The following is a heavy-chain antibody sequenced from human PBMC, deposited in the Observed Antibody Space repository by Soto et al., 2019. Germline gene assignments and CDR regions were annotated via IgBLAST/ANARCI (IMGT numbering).Heavy chain of an antibody. J-gene: IGHJ3*02. CDR1: GGSVNSAGYS. CDR3: ARVPIYYDSSGYYHYGTFDI. V-gene: IGHV4-30-2*01. Sequence: TVYVTCAVSGGSVNSAGYSWSWIRQPPGKGLEWIGYIYHTGSTYYNPSLKSRVTISLDRSNNHFSLELSSVTAADTAVYYCARVPIYYDSSGYYHYGTFDIWVQGTIVTVS. D-gene: IGHD3-22*01. CDR2: IYHTGST.